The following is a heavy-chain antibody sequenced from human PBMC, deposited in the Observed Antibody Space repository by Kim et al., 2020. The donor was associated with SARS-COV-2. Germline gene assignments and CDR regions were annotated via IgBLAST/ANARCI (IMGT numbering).Heavy chain of an antibody. CDR2: ISTYNGNT. CDR1: GYTFTSNG. V-gene: IGHV1-18*04. CDR3: ARDGGPFYGSGNNWFDP. J-gene: IGHJ5*02. D-gene: IGHD3-10*01. Sequence: ASVKVSCKASGYTFTSNGISWVRQAPGQGLEWMGWISTYNGNTNYAQNLQGRVTMTTDTSTTTTYMELRSLRSDDTAVYYCARDGGPFYGSGNNWFDPWGQGTLVTVSS.